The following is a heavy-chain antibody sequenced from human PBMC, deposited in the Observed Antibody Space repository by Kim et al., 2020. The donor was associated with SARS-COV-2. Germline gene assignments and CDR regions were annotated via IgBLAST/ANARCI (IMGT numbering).Heavy chain of an antibody. CDR3: AKGGRGYYYGSGSYYTDGSSYYYGMDV. Sequence: GGSLRLSCAASGFTFSSYGMHWVRQAPGKGLEWVAVISYDGSNKYYADSVKGRFTISRDNSKNTLYLQMNSLRAEDTAVYYCAKGGRGYYYGSGSYYTDGSSYYYGMDVWGQGTTVTVSS. D-gene: IGHD3-10*01. J-gene: IGHJ6*02. CDR2: ISYDGSNK. CDR1: GFTFSSYG. V-gene: IGHV3-30*18.